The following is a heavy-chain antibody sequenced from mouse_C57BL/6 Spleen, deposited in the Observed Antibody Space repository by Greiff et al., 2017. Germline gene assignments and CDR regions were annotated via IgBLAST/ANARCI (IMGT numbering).Heavy chain of an antibody. J-gene: IGHJ2*01. V-gene: IGHV1-80*01. CDR2: IYPGDGDT. D-gene: IGHD1-1*01. Sequence: VQLQQSGAELVKPGASVKISCTASGYAFSSYWMNWVKQRPGKGLEWIGQIYPGDGDTNYNGKFKGKATLTADKSSRTAYMPLSRLTSEYSAVYFCARSTTVVAIDYWGQGTTLTVSS. CDR3: ARSTTVVAIDY. CDR1: GYAFSSYW.